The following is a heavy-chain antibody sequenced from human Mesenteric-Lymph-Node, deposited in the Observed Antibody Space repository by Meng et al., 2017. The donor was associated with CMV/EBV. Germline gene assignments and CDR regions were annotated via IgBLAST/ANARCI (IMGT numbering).Heavy chain of an antibody. CDR3: TTVGAVGPTKGGLLFDY. V-gene: IGHV3-15*01. J-gene: IGHJ4*02. Sequence: FTNVWMGWVRQAPGKGLEWFGLIKAETDGGTTDYTAPVKGRFTISRDDSTDTLYLQMNSLKTEDTGVYYCTTVGAVGPTKGGLLFDYWGQGTLVTVSS. CDR2: IKAETDGGTT. D-gene: IGHD1-26*01. CDR1: FTNVW.